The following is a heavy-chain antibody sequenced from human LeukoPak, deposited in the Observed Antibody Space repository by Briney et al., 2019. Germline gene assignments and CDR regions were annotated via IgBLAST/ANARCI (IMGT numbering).Heavy chain of an antibody. V-gene: IGHV4-59*01. CDR1: GGSISSYY. CDR2: IYYTGST. D-gene: IGHD5-24*01. CDR3: ARIVDGYSFDY. Sequence: PSETLSLTCTVSGGSISSYYWSWIRQPPGKGLEWIGYIYYTGSTTYNPSLESRITISVDTSKNQFSLELSSVTAADTAVYYCARIVDGYSFDYWGQGTLVTVSS. J-gene: IGHJ4*02.